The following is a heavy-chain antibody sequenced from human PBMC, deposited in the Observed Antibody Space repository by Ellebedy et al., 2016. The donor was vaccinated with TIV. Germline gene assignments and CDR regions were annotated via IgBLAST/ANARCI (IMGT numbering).Heavy chain of an antibody. CDR3: ARFPGPPGMDV. CDR1: GDSVNRTGGY. J-gene: IGHJ6*02. CDR2: IYHSGSS. V-gene: IGHV4-39*01. Sequence: MPSETLSLTCIVSGDSVNRTGGYWGCIRPPPGKGLDWIGSIYHSGSSYYNPSLKRRFTISVDTSKNQFSLKLSTVTAADTSVYYCARFPGPPGMDVWGQGTTITVSS.